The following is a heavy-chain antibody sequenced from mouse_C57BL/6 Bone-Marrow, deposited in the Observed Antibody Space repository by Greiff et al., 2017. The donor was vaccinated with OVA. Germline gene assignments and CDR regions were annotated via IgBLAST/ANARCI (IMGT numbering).Heavy chain of an antibody. CDR2: IYPGDGDT. J-gene: IGHJ1*03. CDR3: AREDTTVVLRVDV. CDR1: GYAFSSYW. Sequence: VKLMESGAELVKPGASVKISCKASGYAFSSYWMNWVKQRPGKGLEWIGQIYPGDGDTNYNGKFKGKATLTADKSSSTAYMQLSSLTSEDSAVYFCAREDTTVVLRVDVWGTGTTVTVSS. D-gene: IGHD1-1*01. V-gene: IGHV1-80*01.